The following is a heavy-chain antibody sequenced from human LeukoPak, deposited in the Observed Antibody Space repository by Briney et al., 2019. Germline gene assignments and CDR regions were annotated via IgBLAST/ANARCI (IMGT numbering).Heavy chain of an antibody. Sequence: GGSLRLSCAASGFTFNSYAMHWVRQAPGKGLEWVAVISYDGSNKYYADSVKGRFTISRDNSKNTLYLQMNSLRAEDTAVYYCARSAYLDDAFDIWGQGTMVTVSS. CDR1: GFTFNSYA. V-gene: IGHV3-30-3*01. CDR2: ISYDGSNK. D-gene: IGHD2-21*01. J-gene: IGHJ3*02. CDR3: ARSAYLDDAFDI.